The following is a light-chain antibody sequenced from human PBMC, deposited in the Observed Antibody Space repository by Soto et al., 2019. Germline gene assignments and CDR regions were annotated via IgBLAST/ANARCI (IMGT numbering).Light chain of an antibody. V-gene: IGKV3-15*01. J-gene: IGKJ2*01. CDR2: GAS. CDR1: QSISRS. CDR3: QQYHNWPYT. Sequence: EIVMTQSPATLSVSPGEGATLSCRASQSISRSLAWYQQKPGQAPRLLIYGASTRATGIPARFSGSGSGTEFTLTVSSLQSEDFAVYYCQQYHNWPYTFGQGTKLEIK.